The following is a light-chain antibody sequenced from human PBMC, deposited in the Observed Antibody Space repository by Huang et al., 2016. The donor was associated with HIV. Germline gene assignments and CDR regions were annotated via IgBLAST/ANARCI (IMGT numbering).Light chain of an antibody. Sequence: EVVLTQSPATLSLSPGERATLSCRASQSVSTSLAWFQQRPGQAPRRLIYDASNRVTGIPARFSGSGSGTDFTLTISSLEPEDFATYYCQQRSDRPPWTFGQGTKVEFK. CDR2: DAS. CDR3: QQRSDRPPWT. J-gene: IGKJ1*01. V-gene: IGKV3-11*01. CDR1: QSVSTS.